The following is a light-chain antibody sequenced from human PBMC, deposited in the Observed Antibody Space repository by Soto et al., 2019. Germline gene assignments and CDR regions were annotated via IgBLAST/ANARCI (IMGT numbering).Light chain of an antibody. CDR2: DAS. Sequence: EIVLTQSPATLCLSPGERATLSCRVSQSVSSYLAWYQQKPGQAPRLLIYDASNRATGIPARFSGSGSGTDFTLTISSLEPEDFAVYYCQQRSNWPPITFGQGTRLEIK. V-gene: IGKV3-11*01. CDR3: QQRSNWPPIT. CDR1: QSVSSY. J-gene: IGKJ5*01.